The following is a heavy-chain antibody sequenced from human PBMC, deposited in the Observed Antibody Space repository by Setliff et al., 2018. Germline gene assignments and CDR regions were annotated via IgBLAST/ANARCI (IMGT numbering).Heavy chain of an antibody. CDR3: AKDSLSGWSAVDY. CDR1: GFTFSSYW. Sequence: GGSLRLSCVASGFTFSSYWMSWVRQAPGKGLEWVANLKQDASEKWYVDSVKGRFTISRDNAKNSLYLQMNSLRAEDTAIYYCAKDSLSGWSAVDYWGQGTLVTVSS. CDR2: LKQDASEK. J-gene: IGHJ4*02. V-gene: IGHV3-7*01. D-gene: IGHD6-19*01.